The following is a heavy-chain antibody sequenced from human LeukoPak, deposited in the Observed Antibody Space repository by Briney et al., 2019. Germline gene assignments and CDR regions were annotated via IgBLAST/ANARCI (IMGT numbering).Heavy chain of an antibody. CDR3: ARWTRMVRVRLGYFDY. CDR1: GGSISSYY. D-gene: IGHD3-10*01. J-gene: IGHJ4*02. CDR2: IYYSGST. Sequence: PSETLSLTCTVSGGSISSYYWSWIRQPPGKGLEWIGYIYYSGSTNYNPSLKSRVTISVDTSKNQLSLKLSSVTAADTAVYYCARWTRMVRVRLGYFDYWGQGTLVTVSS. V-gene: IGHV4-59*08.